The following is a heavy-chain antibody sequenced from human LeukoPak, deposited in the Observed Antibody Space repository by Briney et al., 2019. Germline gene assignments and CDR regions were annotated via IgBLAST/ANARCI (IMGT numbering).Heavy chain of an antibody. CDR1: GFTFSSYW. J-gene: IGHJ4*02. CDR3: AREGRVSGYDFDC. CDR2: INSDGSSI. Sequence: PGGSLRLSCAASGFTFSSYWMHWVRQAPGKVLVWVSRINSDGSSITYADSVKGRFTISRDNAKNTLYLQMNSLRVEDTAVYYCAREGRVSGYDFDCWGQGTLVTVSS. D-gene: IGHD5-12*01. V-gene: IGHV3-74*03.